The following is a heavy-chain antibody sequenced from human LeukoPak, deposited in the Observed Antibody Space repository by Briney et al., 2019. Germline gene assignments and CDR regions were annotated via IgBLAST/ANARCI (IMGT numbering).Heavy chain of an antibody. D-gene: IGHD1/OR15-1a*01. CDR2: TNSDGSST. CDR1: GFTFSNYW. V-gene: IGHV3-74*01. J-gene: IGHJ2*01. Sequence: PGGSLRLSCAVSGFTFSNYWMYWVRQAPGKRLVWVARTNSDGSSTTYADSVEGRFTISRDNTKSMLHLQMHSLRVDDSAVYFCTRTPTTADWYFDLWGRGTLVTVSS. CDR3: TRTPTTADWYFDL.